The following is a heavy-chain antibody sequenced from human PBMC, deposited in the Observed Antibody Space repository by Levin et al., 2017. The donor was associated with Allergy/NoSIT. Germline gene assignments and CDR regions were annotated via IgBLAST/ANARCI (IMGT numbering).Heavy chain of an antibody. D-gene: IGHD2-2*01. Sequence: SLKISCAASGFTFDDYAMHWVRQAPGKGLEWVSGISWNSGSIGYADSVKGRFTISSDNATNSLYLQMISLRTEDTALYYCARDNIGLPAAFDIWGQGTMVIVSS. J-gene: IGHJ3*02. CDR2: ISWNSGSI. V-gene: IGHV3-9*01. CDR3: ARDNIGLPAAFDI. CDR1: GFTFDDYA.